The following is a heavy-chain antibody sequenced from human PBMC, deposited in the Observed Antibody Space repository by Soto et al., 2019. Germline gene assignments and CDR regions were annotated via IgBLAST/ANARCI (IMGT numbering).Heavy chain of an antibody. CDR1: GGSIISYY. D-gene: IGHD4-17*01. CDR2: IYYSGST. CDR3: ARGRTTVTYNWFDP. V-gene: IGHV4-59*01. Sequence: SETLSLTCTVAGGSIISYYWSWIRQPPGKGLEWIGYIYYSGSTNYNPSLKSRVTISVDTSKNQFSLKLSSVTAADTAVYYCARGRTTVTYNWFDPWGQGTLVTVSS. J-gene: IGHJ5*02.